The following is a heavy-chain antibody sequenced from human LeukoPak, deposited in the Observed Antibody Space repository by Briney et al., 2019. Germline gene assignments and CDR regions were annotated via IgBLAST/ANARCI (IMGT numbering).Heavy chain of an antibody. V-gene: IGHV3-21*01. CDR1: GFTFSSYS. Sequence: PGRSLRLSCAASGFTFSSYSMNWVRQAPGKGLEWVSSISSSSSYIYYADSVKGRFTISRDNAKNSLYLQMNSLRAEDTAVYYCARSSIMITFGGVPDYWGQGTLVTVSS. CDR3: ARSSIMITFGGVPDY. D-gene: IGHD3-16*01. J-gene: IGHJ4*02. CDR2: ISSSSSYI.